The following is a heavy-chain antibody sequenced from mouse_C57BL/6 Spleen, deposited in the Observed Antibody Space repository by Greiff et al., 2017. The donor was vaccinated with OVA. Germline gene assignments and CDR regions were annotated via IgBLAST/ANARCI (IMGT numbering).Heavy chain of an antibody. CDR1: GYAFSSYW. D-gene: IGHD2-5*01. CDR3: AREGAYYSNSDY. V-gene: IGHV1-80*01. J-gene: IGHJ2*01. CDR2: IYPGDGDT. Sequence: QVQLKESGAELVKPGASVKISCKASGYAFSSYWMNWVKQRPGKGLEWIGQIYPGDGDTNYNGKFKGKATLTADKSSSTAYMQLSSLTSEDSAVYFCAREGAYYSNSDYWGQGTTLTVSS.